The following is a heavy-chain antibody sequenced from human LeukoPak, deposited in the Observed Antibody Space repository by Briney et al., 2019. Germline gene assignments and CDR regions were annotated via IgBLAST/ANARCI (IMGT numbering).Heavy chain of an antibody. CDR2: IRPNSGDT. V-gene: IGHV1-2*02. CDR1: GYTFTNYG. CDR3: ARNYGHNSKYFDF. Sequence: ASVKVSCKASGYTFTNYGINWVRQAPGQGLEWMGWIRPNSGDTHYAQTFQGRVTMTRDTSVSTAHMELSSLRSDDTAIYYCARNYGHNSKYFDFWGQGTLVTVSS. J-gene: IGHJ4*02. D-gene: IGHD4-17*01.